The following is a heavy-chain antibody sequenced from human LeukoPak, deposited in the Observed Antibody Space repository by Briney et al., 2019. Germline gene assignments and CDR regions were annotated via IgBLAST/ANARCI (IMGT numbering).Heavy chain of an antibody. Sequence: AGGSLRLSCAASGFTFSSYAMSWVRQAPWKGLEWVSAISGSGGSTYYADSVKGRFTISRDNSKNTLYLQMNSLRAEDTAVYYCAKADSSPGYYFDYWGQGTLVTVSS. CDR1: GFTFSSYA. CDR3: AKADSSPGYYFDY. CDR2: ISGSGGST. V-gene: IGHV3-23*01. D-gene: IGHD6-13*01. J-gene: IGHJ4*02.